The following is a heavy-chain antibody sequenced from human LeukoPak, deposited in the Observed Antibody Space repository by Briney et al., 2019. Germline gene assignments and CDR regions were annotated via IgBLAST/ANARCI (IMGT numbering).Heavy chain of an antibody. CDR1: SGSFSAYY. CDR2: VYYSGST. D-gene: IGHD6-6*01. CDR3: ARGGSRSYTSSTLDY. J-gene: IGHJ4*02. V-gene: IGHV4-59*01. Sequence: PSETLSLTCTVSSGSFSAYYWNWIRQPPGKGLEWIGSVYYSGSTNHNPSLMSRVTLSVDTSKNRFSLNLSSVTAADTAVYYCARGGSRSYTSSTLDYWGQGTLVTVSS.